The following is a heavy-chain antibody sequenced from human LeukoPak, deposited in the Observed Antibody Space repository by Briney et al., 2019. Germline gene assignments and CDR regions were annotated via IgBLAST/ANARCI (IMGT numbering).Heavy chain of an antibody. CDR2: INPSGGNT. D-gene: IGHD5-18*01. V-gene: IGHV1-46*01. Sequence: GASVKVSCKASGYTFTSYYMHWVRQAPGQGLEWVGIINPSGGNTNYAQKFQGRVTMTRDMSTSTVYMELSSLRSEDTAMYYCARSVDTSMVGDYWGQGTLVTVSS. CDR3: ARSVDTSMVGDY. J-gene: IGHJ4*02. CDR1: GYTFTSYY.